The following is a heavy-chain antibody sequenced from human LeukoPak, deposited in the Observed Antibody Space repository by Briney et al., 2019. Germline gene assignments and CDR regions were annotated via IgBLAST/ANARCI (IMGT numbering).Heavy chain of an antibody. Sequence: SGGSPRLSCTASGFTFSSYGMHWVRQAPGKGLEWVAVISYDGSNKYYADSVKGRFTISRDNSKNTLYLQMNSLRAEDTAVYYCAKGGWYFDYWGQGTLVTVSS. CDR3: AKGGWYFDY. CDR1: GFTFSSYG. D-gene: IGHD6-19*01. CDR2: ISYDGSNK. V-gene: IGHV3-30*18. J-gene: IGHJ4*02.